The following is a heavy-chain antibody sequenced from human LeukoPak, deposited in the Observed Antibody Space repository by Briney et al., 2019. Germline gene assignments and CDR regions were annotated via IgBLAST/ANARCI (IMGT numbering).Heavy chain of an antibody. CDR1: GFTFSSYN. J-gene: IGHJ4*02. D-gene: IGHD7-27*01. CDR3: ARGWGSSDY. V-gene: IGHV3-21*01. Sequence: GGSLRLSCAASGFTFSSYNMNWVRQAPGKGLEWVSSITSSSSYTFYADSVKGRFTISRDNAKNSLYLQMNSLRAEDTAVYYCARGWGSSDYWGQGTLVTVSS. CDR2: ITSSSSYT.